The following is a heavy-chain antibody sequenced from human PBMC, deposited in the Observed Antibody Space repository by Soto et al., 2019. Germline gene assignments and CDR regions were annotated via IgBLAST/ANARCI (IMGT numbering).Heavy chain of an antibody. CDR2: ISASGGST. J-gene: IGHJ4*02. CDR1: GFTFSNYV. D-gene: IGHD5-12*01. CDR3: AKGPLGSGYDHDY. V-gene: IGHV3-23*01. Sequence: EVQLLDSGGGLVQPGGSLRLFCAASGFTFSNYVMNWVRQAPGKGLDWVSAISASGGSTYYADSVKGRFTISRDNSKNTLYLQMSSLRAEDTAVYYCAKGPLGSGYDHDYRGQGTLVTVSS.